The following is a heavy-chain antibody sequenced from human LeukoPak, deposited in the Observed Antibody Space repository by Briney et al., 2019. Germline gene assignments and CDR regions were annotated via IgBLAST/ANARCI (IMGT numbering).Heavy chain of an antibody. CDR2: INQVGSER. CDR3: TTAAFH. Sequence: GGSLRLSCSASGFTFSSYWMIWVRQAPGKGLEWVANINQVGSERYYAESVKGRFTISRDNSKNSLYLQMNSLRAEDTAVYYCTTAAFHWGQGTLVTVSP. V-gene: IGHV3-7*05. J-gene: IGHJ1*01. CDR1: GFTFSSYW. D-gene: IGHD6-25*01.